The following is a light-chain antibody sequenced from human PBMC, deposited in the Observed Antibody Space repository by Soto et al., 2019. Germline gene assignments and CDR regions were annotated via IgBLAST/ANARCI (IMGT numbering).Light chain of an antibody. CDR2: DVS. J-gene: IGLJ2*01. V-gene: IGLV2-8*01. CDR1: SGDVGGYNS. Sequence: QSALTQPPSASGSPGQSVTISCSGTSGDVGGYNSVSWYQHHPGKAPKLMIYDVSKRPSGVPVRFSGSKSGNTASLTVSGLQADDQADYFCSSYAGSSRYVLFGGGTKLTVL. CDR3: SSYAGSSRYVL.